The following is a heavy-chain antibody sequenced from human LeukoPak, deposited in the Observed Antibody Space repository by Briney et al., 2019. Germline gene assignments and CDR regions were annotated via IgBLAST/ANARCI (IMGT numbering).Heavy chain of an antibody. J-gene: IGHJ5*02. Sequence: ASVKVSCKASGYTFTSYDINWVRQATGQGLEWMGWMNPNSGNTGYAQKFQGRVTMTRNTSISTAYMELSSLRSEDTAVYYCARMSYYDSSGDNWFDPWGQGTLVTVSS. CDR2: MNPNSGNT. V-gene: IGHV1-8*01. CDR3: ARMSYYDSSGDNWFDP. CDR1: GYTFTSYD. D-gene: IGHD3-22*01.